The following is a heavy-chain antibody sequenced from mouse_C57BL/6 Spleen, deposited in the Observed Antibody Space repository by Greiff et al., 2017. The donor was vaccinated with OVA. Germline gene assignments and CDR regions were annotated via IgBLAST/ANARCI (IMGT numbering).Heavy chain of an antibody. Sequence: EVKLMESGPELVKPGASVKMSCKASGYTFTDYNMHWVKQSHGKSLEWIGYINPNNGGTSYNQKFKGKATLTVNKSSSTAYMELRSLTSEDSAVYYCARGDYYGSSYQGYFDYWGQGTTLTVSS. D-gene: IGHD1-1*01. CDR2: INPNNGGT. J-gene: IGHJ2*01. V-gene: IGHV1-22*01. CDR1: GYTFTDYN. CDR3: ARGDYYGSSYQGYFDY.